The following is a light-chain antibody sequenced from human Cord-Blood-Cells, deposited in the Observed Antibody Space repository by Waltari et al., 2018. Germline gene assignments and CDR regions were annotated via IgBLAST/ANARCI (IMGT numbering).Light chain of an antibody. CDR1: SSDVGSSNL. J-gene: IGLJ3*02. V-gene: IGLV2-23*01. CDR3: CSYAGSSTWV. Sequence: SALTQPASVSGSPGQSITISCTGTSSDVGSSNLVSWYQQHPGKAPKLMIYEGSKRPSGVSNRCSGSKSGNTASLTISGLQAEDEADYYCCSYAGSSTWVFGGGTKLTVL. CDR2: EGS.